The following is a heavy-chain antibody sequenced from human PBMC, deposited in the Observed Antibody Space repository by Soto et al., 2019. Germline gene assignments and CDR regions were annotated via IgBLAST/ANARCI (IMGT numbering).Heavy chain of an antibody. J-gene: IGHJ6*02. Sequence: PGGSLRLSCAASGFIFSSYGMHWVRQAPGKGLEWVAVIWYDGSDKYYADSVKGRFTISRDNSKNTLYMQANSLRAEDTAVYYCARARYYDENGYGLDVWGQGTTVTVSS. V-gene: IGHV3-33*01. CDR1: GFIFSSYG. CDR2: IWYDGSDK. D-gene: IGHD3-3*01. CDR3: ARARYYDENGYGLDV.